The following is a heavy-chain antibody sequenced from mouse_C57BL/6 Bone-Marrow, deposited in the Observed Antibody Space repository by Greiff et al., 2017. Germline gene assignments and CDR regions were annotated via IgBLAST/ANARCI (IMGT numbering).Heavy chain of an antibody. CDR1: GFNIKDDY. CDR2: IDPENGDT. CDR3: TRYDYDRAY. D-gene: IGHD2-4*01. V-gene: IGHV14-4*01. J-gene: IGHJ3*01. Sequence: VQLQQSGAELVRPGASVKLSCTASGFNIKDDYMHWVKQRPEQGLEWIGWIDPENGDTEYASKFQGKATITADTSSTTAYLQLSSLTSEDTAVYYCTRYDYDRAYWGQGTLVTVSA.